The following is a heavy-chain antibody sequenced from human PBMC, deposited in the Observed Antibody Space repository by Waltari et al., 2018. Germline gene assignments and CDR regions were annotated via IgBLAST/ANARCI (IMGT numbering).Heavy chain of an antibody. V-gene: IGHV3-23*04. Sequence: EVQLVAYGGGLVHHGGSLRLSCAASVFTFSSYAMSWVRQAPGKGLEWVSAIRGSGGTPYYADSVKGRFTISRDNSKNTLYLQMNSLRAEDTAVYYCAKINPVHRHPHDYRGPEQFWGQGTLVTVSS. CDR3: AKINPVHRHPHDYRGPEQF. CDR1: VFTFSSYA. CDR2: IRGSGGTP. J-gene: IGHJ4*02. D-gene: IGHD4-4*01.